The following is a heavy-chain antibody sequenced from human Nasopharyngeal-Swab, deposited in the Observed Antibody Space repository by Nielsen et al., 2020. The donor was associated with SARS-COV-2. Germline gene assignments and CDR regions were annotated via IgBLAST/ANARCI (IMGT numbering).Heavy chain of an antibody. CDR3: ARDRVSGSYVDY. Sequence: VRQAPGKGLEWVAVISYDGSNKYYADSVKGRFTISRDNSKNTLYLQMNSLRAEDTAVYYRARDRVSGSYVDYWGQGTLVTVSS. CDR2: ISYDGSNK. V-gene: IGHV3-30-3*01. D-gene: IGHD1-26*01. J-gene: IGHJ4*02.